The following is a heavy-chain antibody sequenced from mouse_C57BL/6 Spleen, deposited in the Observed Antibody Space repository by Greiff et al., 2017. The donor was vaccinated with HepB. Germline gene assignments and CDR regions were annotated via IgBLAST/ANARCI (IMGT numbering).Heavy chain of an antibody. CDR2: IDPETGGT. V-gene: IGHV1-15*01. Sequence: QVQLQQSGAELVRPGASVTLSCKASGYTFTDYEMHWVKQTPVHGLEWIGAIDPETGGTAYNQKFKGKAILTADKSSSTAYMELRSLTSEDSAVYYCTRRFPDYAMDYWGQGTSVTVSS. CDR1: GYTFTDYE. CDR3: TRRFPDYAMDY. J-gene: IGHJ4*01.